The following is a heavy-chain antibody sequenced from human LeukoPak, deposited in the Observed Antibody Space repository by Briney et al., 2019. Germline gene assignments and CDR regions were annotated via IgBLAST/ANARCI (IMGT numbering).Heavy chain of an antibody. J-gene: IGHJ4*02. CDR3: ARGIMATMRGKKVFHFDY. CDR1: GGSFSGYY. Sequence: SESLSLSCAVSGGSFSGYYWSWIRQPPGKGLEWIGEINHSGSTNYNPSLNRQVTITVDTTKNQISLKMRCVTASDTAVYYCARGIMATMRGKKVFHFDYWGQGTLVTVSS. CDR2: INHSGST. D-gene: IGHD5-24*01. V-gene: IGHV4-34*01.